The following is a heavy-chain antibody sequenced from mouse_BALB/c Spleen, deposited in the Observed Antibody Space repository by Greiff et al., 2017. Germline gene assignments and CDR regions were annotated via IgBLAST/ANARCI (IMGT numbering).Heavy chain of an antibody. D-gene: IGHD2-3*01. V-gene: IGHV5-12-2*01. CDR3: ARHDDGYYGAY. CDR2: ISNGGGST. CDR1: GFTFSSYT. Sequence: EVQLQESGGGLVQPGGSLKLSCAASGFTFSSYTMSWVRQTPEKRLEWVAYISNGGGSTYYPDTVKGRFTISRDNAKNTLYLQMSSLKSEDTAMYYCARHDDGYYGAYWGQGTLVTVSA. J-gene: IGHJ3*01.